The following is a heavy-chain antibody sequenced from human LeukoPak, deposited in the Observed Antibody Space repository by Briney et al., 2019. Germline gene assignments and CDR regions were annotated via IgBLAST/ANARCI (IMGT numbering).Heavy chain of an antibody. J-gene: IGHJ4*02. V-gene: IGHV4-39*01. D-gene: IGHD3-22*01. CDR1: GGSISSTSYY. Sequence: PSETLSLTCTVSGGSISSTSYYWGWIRQPPGKGLDWIGSIYYTGNTYYNPSLKSRVTISVDTSKNQFSLNLSSVTAADTAVFYCARHVYDSSAYYSFDYWGQGTLVTVSS. CDR3: ARHVYDSSAYYSFDY. CDR2: IYYTGNT.